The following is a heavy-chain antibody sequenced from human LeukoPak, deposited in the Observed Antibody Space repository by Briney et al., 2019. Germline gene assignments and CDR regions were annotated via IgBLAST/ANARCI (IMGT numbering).Heavy chain of an antibody. D-gene: IGHD3-22*01. J-gene: IGHJ4*02. CDR1: GFTFSSYS. V-gene: IGHV3-21*01. CDR3: ARPPYDSSGYYPFYFDY. Sequence: GGSLRLSCAASGFTFSSYSMNWVRQATGKGLEWVSSISSSSSYIYYADSVKGRFTISRDNAKNSLYLQMNSLRAEDTAVYYCARPPYDSSGYYPFYFDYWGQGTLVTVSS. CDR2: ISSSSSYI.